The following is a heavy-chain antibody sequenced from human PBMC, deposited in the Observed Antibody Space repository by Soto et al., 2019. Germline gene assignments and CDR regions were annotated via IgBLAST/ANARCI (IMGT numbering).Heavy chain of an antibody. D-gene: IGHD1-26*01. J-gene: IGHJ4*02. CDR3: GRGRSGQLVVFY. CDR2: IGPANGDT. V-gene: IGHV1-2*02. Sequence: ASVKVSCKASGYTFTGHYIHWVGQAPGQGPEWMGEIGPANGDTRYGQKFQGRVTMARDTSITTVYMELNNLRLDDTAIYYCGRGRSGQLVVFYWGQGTTVTVSS. CDR1: GYTFTGHY.